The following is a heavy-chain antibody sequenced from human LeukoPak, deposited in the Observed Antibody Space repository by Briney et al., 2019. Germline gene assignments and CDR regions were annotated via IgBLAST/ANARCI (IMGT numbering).Heavy chain of an antibody. V-gene: IGHV5-51*01. CDR1: GYSFTSYW. J-gene: IGHJ6*02. Sequence: GESLKISCKGSGYSFTSYWIGWVRQMPGKGLEWMGIIYPGDSDTRYSPSFQGQVTISANKSISTAYLQWSSLKASDTAMYYCARHKRGAAAGTYYYGMDVWGQGTTVTVSS. CDR2: IYPGDSDT. CDR3: ARHKRGAAAGTYYYGMDV. D-gene: IGHD6-13*01.